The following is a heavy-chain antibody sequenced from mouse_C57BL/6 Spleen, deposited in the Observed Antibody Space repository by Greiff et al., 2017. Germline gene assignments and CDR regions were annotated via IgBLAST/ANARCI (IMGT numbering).Heavy chain of an antibody. CDR1: GYTFTDYE. J-gene: IGHJ4*01. V-gene: IGHV1-15*01. D-gene: IGHD2-5*01. CDR3: TRDGSNSDAMDY. CDR2: IDPETGGT. Sequence: VQLQQSGAELVRPGASVTLSCKASGYTFTDYEMHWVKQTPVHGLEWIGAIDPETGGTASNQKFKGKAILTADKSSSTAYMELRRLTSDDSAVYYCTRDGSNSDAMDYWGQGTSVTVSS.